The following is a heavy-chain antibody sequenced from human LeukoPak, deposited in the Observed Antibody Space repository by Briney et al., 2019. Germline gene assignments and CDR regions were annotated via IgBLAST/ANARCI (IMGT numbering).Heavy chain of an antibody. CDR3: AREKLWPSPAFDY. CDR2: ISSSSSYI. J-gene: IGHJ4*02. CDR1: GFTFSSYS. Sequence: PGGSLRLSCAASGFTFSSYSMNWVRQAPGKGLEWVSSISSSSSYIYYADSVKGRFTISRDNAKNSLYLQMNSLRAEDTAVYYCAREKLWPSPAFDYWGQGTLVTVSS. D-gene: IGHD6-19*01. V-gene: IGHV3-21*01.